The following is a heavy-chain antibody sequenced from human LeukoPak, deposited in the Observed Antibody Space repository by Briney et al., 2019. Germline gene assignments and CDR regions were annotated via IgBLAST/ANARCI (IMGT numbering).Heavy chain of an antibody. V-gene: IGHV3-23*01. CDR2: TSGSGGST. J-gene: IGHJ5*02. Sequence: GGSLRLSSAAAGFTFSSYAMSWVRQAPGKGLEWVSATSGSGGSTYYADSVKGRFTISRDNSKNTLYLQMNSLRAEDTAVYYCAKETLSWFDPWGQGTLVTVSS. CDR3: AKETLSWFDP. CDR1: GFTFSSYA.